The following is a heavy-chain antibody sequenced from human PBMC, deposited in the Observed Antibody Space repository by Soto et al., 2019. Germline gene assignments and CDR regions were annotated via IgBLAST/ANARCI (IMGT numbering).Heavy chain of an antibody. Sequence: EVQLVESGGDWVQPGGARKLSCAASGFIFSGTTRHWVRQASGEGLEWVGRIRGRADNYATGYAASVKGRFTISRDDSKKTAYLQMNSLKTEDTAVYFCTRAPDGNNADYWGQGTLVTVSS. J-gene: IGHJ4*02. V-gene: IGHV3-73*02. CDR2: IRGRADNYAT. CDR3: TRAPDGNNADY. D-gene: IGHD6-13*01. CDR1: GFIFSGTT.